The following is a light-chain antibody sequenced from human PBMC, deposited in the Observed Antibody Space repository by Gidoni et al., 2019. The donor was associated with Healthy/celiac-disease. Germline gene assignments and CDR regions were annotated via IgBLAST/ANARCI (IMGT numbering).Light chain of an antibody. Sequence: DIQMTQSPSSLSASVGDRVTITCRASQNISSYLNWYQQKPGKAPKLLIYAASSLQSGVPSRFSGSGSGTDFTLTISSLQPEDFATYYCQQSYSTLYTFXQXTKLEIK. CDR1: QNISSY. CDR2: AAS. J-gene: IGKJ2*01. CDR3: QQSYSTLYT. V-gene: IGKV1-39*01.